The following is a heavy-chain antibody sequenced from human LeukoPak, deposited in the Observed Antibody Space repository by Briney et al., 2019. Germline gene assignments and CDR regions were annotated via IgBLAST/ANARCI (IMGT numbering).Heavy chain of an antibody. D-gene: IGHD1-14*01. Sequence: WVRQAPGKGLEWIGYIYYSGSTYYNPSLKSRVTISVDTSKNQFSLKLSSVTAADTAVYYCARDLWYKYYMDVWGKGTTVTVSS. CDR2: IYYSGST. V-gene: IGHV4-30-4*01. CDR3: ARDLWYKYYMDV. J-gene: IGHJ6*03.